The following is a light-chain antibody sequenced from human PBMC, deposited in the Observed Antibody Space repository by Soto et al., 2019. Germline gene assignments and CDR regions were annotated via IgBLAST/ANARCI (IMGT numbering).Light chain of an antibody. CDR2: DVS. V-gene: IGLV2-14*01. CDR3: SSYTSSSTLV. Sequence: ALTQPASVSGSPGQSITFSCAGTSSDVGGYNHVSWYQQHPGKAPKLMIYDVSNRPSGVSNRFSGSKSGNTASLTISGLQAEDEADYYCSSYTSSSTLVFGGGTKLTVL. J-gene: IGLJ2*01. CDR1: SSDVGGYNH.